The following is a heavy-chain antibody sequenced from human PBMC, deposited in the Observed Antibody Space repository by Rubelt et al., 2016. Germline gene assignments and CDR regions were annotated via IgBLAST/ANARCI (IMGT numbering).Heavy chain of an antibody. CDR1: GYTFTGYY. CDR3: ARYLRPADY. D-gene: IGHD4-17*01. V-gene: IGHV1-2*02. Sequence: QVQLVQSGAEVKKPGASVRVSCKASGYTFTGYYIHWVRQAPGQGLEWMGWINPTSGGTTYAPKFQGRVTMTRDTSINTAFMELSSLRSDDTAVYYCARYLRPADYWGQGTLVTVSS. CDR2: INPTSGGT. J-gene: IGHJ4*02.